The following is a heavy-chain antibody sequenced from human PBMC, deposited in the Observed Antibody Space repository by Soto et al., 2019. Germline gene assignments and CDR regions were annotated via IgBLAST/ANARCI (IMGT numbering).Heavy chain of an antibody. V-gene: IGHV4-59*01. D-gene: IGHD4-17*01. CDR1: GGSISSYY. CDR2: IYYSGST. Sequence: PSETLSLTCTVSGGSISSYYWSWIQQPPGKGLEWIGYIYYSGSTNYNPSLKSRVTISVDTSKNQFSLKLSSVTAADTFVYYCARSHYGDYFDYWGQGILVTVSS. CDR3: ARSHYGDYFDY. J-gene: IGHJ4*02.